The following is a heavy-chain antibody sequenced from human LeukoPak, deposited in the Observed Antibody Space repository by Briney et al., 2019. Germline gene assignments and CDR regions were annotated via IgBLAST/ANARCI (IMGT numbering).Heavy chain of an antibody. CDR3: APSCGSDCPGAY. D-gene: IGHD2-21*02. J-gene: IGHJ4*02. CDR2: ISSSSSST. V-gene: IGHV3-21*04. CDR1: GFTFSSYT. Sequence: GGSLRLSCVAPGFTFSSYTMSWVRQAPGKGLEWVSAISSSSSSTSYADSVKGRFTISRDNAKNSLFPQINGLRAEDTAVYYCAPSCGSDCPGAYWGQGTLVTVSS.